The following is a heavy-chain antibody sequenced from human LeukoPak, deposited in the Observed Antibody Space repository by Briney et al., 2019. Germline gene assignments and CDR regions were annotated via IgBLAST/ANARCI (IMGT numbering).Heavy chain of an antibody. CDR3: ARDLGGDRTFDY. D-gene: IGHD2-21*02. J-gene: IGHJ4*02. V-gene: IGHV3-74*01. CDR1: RFTFSSYW. Sequence: PGGSLRLSCAASRFTFSSYWMHWVRQAPGKGLVWVSRINSDGSSRSYADSVKGRFTISRDNAKNTLYLQMNSLRAEDTAVYYCARDLGGDRTFDYWGQGTLVTVSS. CDR2: INSDGSSR.